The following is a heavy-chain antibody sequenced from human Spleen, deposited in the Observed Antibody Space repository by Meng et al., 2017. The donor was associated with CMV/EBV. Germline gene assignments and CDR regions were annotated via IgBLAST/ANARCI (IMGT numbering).Heavy chain of an antibody. CDR2: ISSSGSTI. J-gene: IGHJ6*02. V-gene: IGHV3-11*01. D-gene: IGHD2-2*01. CDR3: ARGRGVVPAAQNYYYYGMDV. CDR1: GFTFSDYY. Sequence: GGSLRLSCAASGFTFSDYYMSWIRQAPGKGLEWVSYISSSGSTIYYADSVKGRFTISRDNAKNSLYLQMNSLRAEDTAVYYCARGRGVVPAAQNYYYYGMDVWGQGTTVTVSS.